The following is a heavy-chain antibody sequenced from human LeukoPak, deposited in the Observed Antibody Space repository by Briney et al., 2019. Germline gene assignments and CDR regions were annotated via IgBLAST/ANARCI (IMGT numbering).Heavy chain of an antibody. CDR3: ARHIAARPERYYIDV. V-gene: IGHV5-51*01. Sequence: GESLKISCKGSGYSFTSYWIGWVRQMPGKGLEWMGIIYPGDCDTRYSPSFKGRVTISADKSISTAYLQWNSLKAADTAMYYCARHIAARPERYYIDVWGKGTTVTVSS. CDR1: GYSFTSYW. J-gene: IGHJ6*03. CDR2: IYPGDCDT. D-gene: IGHD6-6*01.